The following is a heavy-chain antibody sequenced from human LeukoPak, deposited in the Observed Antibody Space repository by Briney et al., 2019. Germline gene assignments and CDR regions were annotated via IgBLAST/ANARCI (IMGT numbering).Heavy chain of an antibody. J-gene: IGHJ4*02. CDR2: VSPYSGDT. D-gene: IGHD6-13*01. V-gene: IGHV1-2*02. CDR3: ARVRIEAAGRGLDY. Sequence: ASVKVSCKASGYTFTGHYMHWVRQAPGQGLEWMGWVSPYSGDTNYAQSFQGRVTMTRDTSISTVYMELSSLTSDDTAVYFSARVRIEAAGRGLDYWGQGTPVTVSS. CDR1: GYTFTGHY.